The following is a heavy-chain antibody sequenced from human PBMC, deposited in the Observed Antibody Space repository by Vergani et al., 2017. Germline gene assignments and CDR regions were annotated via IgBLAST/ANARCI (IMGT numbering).Heavy chain of an antibody. J-gene: IGHJ6*02. Sequence: QVQLQESGPGLVKPSETLSLTCTVSGGSISSYYWSWIRQPAGKGLEWIGRIYPSGSTNYNPSLESRVTMSVDTSKNQFSLKLSSVTAADTAVYYCARDDPAAITGMDVWGQGTMVTVSS. CDR3: ARDDPAAITGMDV. CDR1: GGSISSYY. D-gene: IGHD2-2*02. CDR2: IYPSGST. V-gene: IGHV4-4*07.